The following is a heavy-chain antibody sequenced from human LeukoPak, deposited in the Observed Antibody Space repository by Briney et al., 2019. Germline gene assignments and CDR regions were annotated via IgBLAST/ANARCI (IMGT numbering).Heavy chain of an antibody. CDR2: IYTSGST. D-gene: IGHD3-9*01. V-gene: IGHV4-39*07. CDR1: GGSISSSSYY. J-gene: IGHJ3*02. Sequence: PSETLSLTCTVSGGSISSSSYYWGWIRQPPGKGLEWIGRIYTSGSTNYNPSLKSRVTMSVDTSKNQFSLKLSSVTAADTAVYYCANESYDILTGYPIDAFDIWGQGTMVTVSS. CDR3: ANESYDILTGYPIDAFDI.